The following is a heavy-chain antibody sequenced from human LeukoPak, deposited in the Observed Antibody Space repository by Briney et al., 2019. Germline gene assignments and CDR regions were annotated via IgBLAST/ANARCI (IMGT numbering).Heavy chain of an antibody. CDR2: IYHSGST. D-gene: IGHD2-2*01. Sequence: PSETLSLTCTVSGYSISSGYYWGWIRQPPGKGLEWIGSIYHSGSTYYNPSLKSRVTISVDTSKNQFSLKLSFVTAADTAVYYCARTYCSSTSCFMAYFDYWGQGTLVTVSS. CDR3: ARTYCSSTSCFMAYFDY. V-gene: IGHV4-38-2*02. J-gene: IGHJ4*02. CDR1: GYSISSGYY.